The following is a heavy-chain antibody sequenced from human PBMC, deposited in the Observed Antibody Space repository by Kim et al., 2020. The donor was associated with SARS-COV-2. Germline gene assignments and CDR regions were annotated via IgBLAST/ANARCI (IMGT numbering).Heavy chain of an antibody. CDR3: AVSSNDNSAHFRF. CDR1: GYSFSNFW. CDR2: IYPGDSDT. J-gene: IGHJ4*02. D-gene: IGHD1-1*01. V-gene: IGHV5-51*01. Sequence: GESLKISCVTSGYSFSNFWIGWVRQLPGKGLEWMGTIYPGDSDTRYNPSFQGQVTISAGTSINTAYLQWRSLTASDTAMYYCAVSSNDNSAHFRFWGQGTLVTVSS.